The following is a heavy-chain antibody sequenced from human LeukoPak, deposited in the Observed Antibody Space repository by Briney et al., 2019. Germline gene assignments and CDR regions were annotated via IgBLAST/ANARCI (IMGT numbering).Heavy chain of an antibody. CDR3: GRYGVVGATPDY. V-gene: IGHV3-74*01. CDR2: ISSDGSSA. D-gene: IGHD1-26*01. CDR1: GFTFSSYW. Sequence: QPGGSLRLSCAASGFTFSSYWMHWVRQAPGKGLMWVSRISSDGSSASYADSVKGRFTISRDNTKNSLYLQMNSLRAEDTAVYYCGRYGVVGATPDYWGQGTLVTVSP. J-gene: IGHJ4*02.